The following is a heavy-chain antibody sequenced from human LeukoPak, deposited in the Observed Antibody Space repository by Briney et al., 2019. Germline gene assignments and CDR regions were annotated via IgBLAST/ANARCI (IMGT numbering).Heavy chain of an antibody. CDR2: IYYSGNT. Sequence: SETLSLTCTVSGGSVSSGSYYWSWIRQPPGKGLEWIWYIYYSGNTNYNPSLKSRITISVDTSKNQFSLKLSSVTAADTAVYYCAREGGDYDSSVDYWGQGTLVTVSS. D-gene: IGHD3-22*01. CDR1: GGSVSSGSYY. V-gene: IGHV4-61*01. J-gene: IGHJ4*02. CDR3: AREGGDYDSSVDY.